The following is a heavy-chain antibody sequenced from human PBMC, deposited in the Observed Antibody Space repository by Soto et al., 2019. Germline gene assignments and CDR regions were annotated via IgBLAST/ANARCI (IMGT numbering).Heavy chain of an antibody. Sequence: GESLKISCKGSGYIFTNYWIGWVRQMPGKGLEWMGIIYPGDSDTRYSPSIQGQVTISVDKSVSTAYLQWSSLKASDTAMYYCARRCSGGSCYLGYYYGMDVWGQGTTVTVSS. CDR1: GYIFTNYW. D-gene: IGHD2-15*01. CDR3: ARRCSGGSCYLGYYYGMDV. V-gene: IGHV5-51*01. CDR2: IYPGDSDT. J-gene: IGHJ6*02.